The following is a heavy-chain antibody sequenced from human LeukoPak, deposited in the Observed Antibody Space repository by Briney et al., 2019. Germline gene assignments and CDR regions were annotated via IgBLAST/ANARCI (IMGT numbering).Heavy chain of an antibody. D-gene: IGHD3-9*01. CDR3: RGHMLTGYYNFAWFDP. CDR2: IGTAGDT. CDR1: GFTFSSYD. Sequence: PGGSLRLSCAASGFTFSSYDMHWVRHPTGKGLEWVSAIGTAGDTYYSHSVKGRFTISRENAKNSLYLHMNSLSAGDTAVYCARGHMLTGYYNFAWFDPWGQGTLVTVSS. V-gene: IGHV3-13*01. J-gene: IGHJ5*02.